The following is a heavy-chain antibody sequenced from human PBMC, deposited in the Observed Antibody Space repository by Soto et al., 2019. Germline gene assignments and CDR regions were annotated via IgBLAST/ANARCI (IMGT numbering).Heavy chain of an antibody. CDR3: ASTYYDFWSGSPGSLQYYYGMDV. V-gene: IGHV4-59*01. CDR1: GGSISSYY. Sequence: PSETLSLTCTVSGGSISSYYWSWIRQPPGKGLEWIGYIYYSGSTNYNPSLKSRVTISVDTSKNQFSLKLSSVTAADTAVYYCASTYYDFWSGSPGSLQYYYGMDVWGQGTTVTVSS. J-gene: IGHJ6*02. CDR2: IYYSGST. D-gene: IGHD3-3*01.